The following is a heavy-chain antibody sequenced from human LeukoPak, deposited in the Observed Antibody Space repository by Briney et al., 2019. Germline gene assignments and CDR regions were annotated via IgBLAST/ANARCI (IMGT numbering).Heavy chain of an antibody. Sequence: PGGSLRLSCAASTFIFSSYAMHWVRQAPGKRLEWVAVISYDGSDKYYADSVKGRFTISRDNSRNTLYLQMNSLRAEDTAVYYCAKGARSTSDYYYGMDVWGQGTTVTVSS. J-gene: IGHJ6*02. D-gene: IGHD2-2*01. CDR3: AKGARSTSDYYYGMDV. V-gene: IGHV3-30*04. CDR1: TFIFSSYA. CDR2: ISYDGSDK.